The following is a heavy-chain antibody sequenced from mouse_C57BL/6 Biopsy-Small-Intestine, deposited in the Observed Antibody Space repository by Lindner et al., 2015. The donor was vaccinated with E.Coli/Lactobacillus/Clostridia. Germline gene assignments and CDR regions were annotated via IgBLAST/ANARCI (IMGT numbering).Heavy chain of an antibody. Sequence: LQESGAELARPGASVNLSCKASGYTFTSYDITWVKQRPGQGLEWIGEIYPRSDSTYYSENFKGKATLTADISSNTAYMELRSLTSEDSAVYFCARKDDNSASFAYWGQGTLVTVSA. CDR2: IYPRSDST. V-gene: IGHV1-81*01. D-gene: IGHD3-2*02. J-gene: IGHJ3*01. CDR1: GYTFTSYD. CDR3: ARKDDNSASFAY.